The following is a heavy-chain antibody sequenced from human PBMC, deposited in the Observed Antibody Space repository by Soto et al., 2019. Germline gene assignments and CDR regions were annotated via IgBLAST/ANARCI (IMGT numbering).Heavy chain of an antibody. CDR1: GGSICSYY. J-gene: IGHJ4*02. CDR3: ARAGGLGAVAVDY. D-gene: IGHD6-19*01. CDR2: IYYNGNT. Sequence: SETLSLTCTVSGGSICSYYWSWIRQPPGKGLEWIGYIYYNGNTNYNPSLKSRVTISVDTSKNQFSLKLSSVTAADTAVYYCARAGGLGAVAVDYWGQGTLVTVPQ. V-gene: IGHV4-59*12.